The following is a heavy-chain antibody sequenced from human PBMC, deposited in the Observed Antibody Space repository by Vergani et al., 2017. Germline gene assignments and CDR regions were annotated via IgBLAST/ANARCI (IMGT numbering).Heavy chain of an antibody. CDR1: GFTFSSYS. CDR2: ISSSSSYI. Sequence: EVQLVESGGGLVKPGGSLRLSCAASGFTFSSYSMNWVRQAPGKGLEWVSSISSSSSYIYYADSVKGRFTISRDNAKNSLYLQMNSLRAEDTAVYYCAGGYSSSSDYDYWGQGTLVTVSS. J-gene: IGHJ4*02. CDR3: AGGYSSSSDYDY. V-gene: IGHV3-21*01. D-gene: IGHD6-6*01.